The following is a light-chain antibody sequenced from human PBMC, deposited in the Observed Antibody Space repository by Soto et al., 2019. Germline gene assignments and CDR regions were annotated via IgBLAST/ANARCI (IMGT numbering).Light chain of an antibody. CDR3: QQYYSYPLT. CDR1: PRISGW. J-gene: IGKJ4*01. CDR2: AAS. Sequence: DLQMTQSASTLSAFVGDRVTIPCRASPRISGWLAWYQQKPGKAPKLLIYAASTLQSGVPSRFSGSGSGTDFTLTISCLQSEDFATYYCQQYYSYPLTFGGGTKVDI. V-gene: IGKV1-5*01.